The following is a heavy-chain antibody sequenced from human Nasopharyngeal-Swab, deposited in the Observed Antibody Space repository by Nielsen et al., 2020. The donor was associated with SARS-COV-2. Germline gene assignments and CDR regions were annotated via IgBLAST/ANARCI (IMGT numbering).Heavy chain of an antibody. CDR3: ARAYTNNGWGHFDH. CDR2: ISYDGSSK. J-gene: IGHJ4*02. D-gene: IGHD6-19*01. CDR1: GFTFSNFA. V-gene: IGHV3-30-3*01. Sequence: GGSLRLSCAASGFTFSNFAMHWVRQAPGKGLEWVAVISYDGSSKYDADSVRGRFTVSRGNSINTLYLQMSSLKIEDTAVYYCARAYTNNGWGHFDHWGQGTLVTVSS.